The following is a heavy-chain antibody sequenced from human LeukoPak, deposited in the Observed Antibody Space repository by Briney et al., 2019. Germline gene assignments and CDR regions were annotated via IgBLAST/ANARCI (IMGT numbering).Heavy chain of an antibody. CDR2: IHYSGNT. D-gene: IGHD3-10*01. Sequence: SETLSLTYTVSSGSMSSYYWSWLRQPPGKRLELIGYIHYSGNTHYHPSLKSRLTISVDTSNNQFSLKLSSVTAADTAVYYCARHGSNDSPFGFDFWGQGTLVTVSS. CDR3: ARHGSNDSPFGFDF. CDR1: SGSMSSYY. J-gene: IGHJ4*02. V-gene: IGHV4-59*08.